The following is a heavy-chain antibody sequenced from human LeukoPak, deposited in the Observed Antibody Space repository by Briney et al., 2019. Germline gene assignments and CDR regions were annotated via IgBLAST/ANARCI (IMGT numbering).Heavy chain of an antibody. J-gene: IGHJ4*02. V-gene: IGHV3-21*01. CDR2: ISSSSSYI. D-gene: IGHD3-10*01. CDR1: GFTFSSYS. Sequence: AGGSLRLSCAASGFTFSSYSMNWVRQAPGKGLEWVSSISSSSSYIFYADSVKGRFTISRDNAKNSLYLQMNSLRAEDTAVYYCARGGSGSYYQNPFDYWGQGTLVTVSS. CDR3: ARGGSGSYYQNPFDY.